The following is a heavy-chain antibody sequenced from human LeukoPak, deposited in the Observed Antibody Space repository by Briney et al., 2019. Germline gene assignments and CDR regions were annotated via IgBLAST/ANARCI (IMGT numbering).Heavy chain of an antibody. V-gene: IGHV1-2*02. D-gene: IGHD3-3*01. Sequence: ASVKVSCKASGYTFTGYYMHWVRQAPGQGLEWMGWINPNSGGTNYAQKFQGRVTMTRDTSISTAYMELSRLRSDDTAVYYCARVGIAITILFDYWGQGTLVTVSP. CDR1: GYTFTGYY. CDR2: INPNSGGT. J-gene: IGHJ4*02. CDR3: ARVGIAITILFDY.